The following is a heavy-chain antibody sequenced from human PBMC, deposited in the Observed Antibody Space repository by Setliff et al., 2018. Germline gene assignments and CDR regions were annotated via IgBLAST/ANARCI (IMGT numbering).Heavy chain of an antibody. CDR3: AKDSGWFLPFDS. D-gene: IGHD6-19*01. V-gene: IGHV3-7*01. CDR1: GFTFSRYW. J-gene: IGHJ4*02. CDR2: IKEDGSEK. Sequence: GGSLRLSCVVSGFTFSRYWMTWVRQAPGKGLEWVANIKEDGSEKYYMDSVKGRFTMSRDNAKNSLYLQMNSLRAEDTAVYYCAKDSGWFLPFDSWGQGTLVTVSS.